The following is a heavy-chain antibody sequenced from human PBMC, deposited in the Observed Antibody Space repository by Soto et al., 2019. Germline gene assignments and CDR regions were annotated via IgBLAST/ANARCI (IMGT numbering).Heavy chain of an antibody. D-gene: IGHD3-10*01. V-gene: IGHV4-31*03. J-gene: IGHJ6*02. CDR3: ARDHPMVRGVTYSGMDV. Sequence: SETLSLTCTVSGGSISSGGYYWRWIRQHPGKGLEWIVYIYHSVSTYYNPSLKSRVTISVDTSKDQFSLKLGSVTAADTAVYYCARDHPMVRGVTYSGMDVWGQGTTVTVS. CDR1: GGSISSGGYY. CDR2: IYHSVST.